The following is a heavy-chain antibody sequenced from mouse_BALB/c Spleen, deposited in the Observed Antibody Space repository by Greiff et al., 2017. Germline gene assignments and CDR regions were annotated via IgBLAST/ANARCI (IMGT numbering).Heavy chain of an antibody. Sequence: VQLQQSGPELVKPGASVKISCKASGYAFSSSWMNWVKQRPGQGLEWIGRIYPGDGDTNYNGKFKGKATLTADKSSSTAYMQLSSLTSVDSAVYFCARYDYDEYAMDYWGQGTSVTVSS. CDR3: ARYDYDEYAMDY. V-gene: IGHV1-82*01. CDR1: GYAFSSSW. J-gene: IGHJ4*01. D-gene: IGHD2-4*01. CDR2: IYPGDGDT.